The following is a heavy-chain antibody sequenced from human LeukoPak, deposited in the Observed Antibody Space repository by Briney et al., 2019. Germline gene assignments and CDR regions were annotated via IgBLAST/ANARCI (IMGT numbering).Heavy chain of an antibody. J-gene: IGHJ4*02. D-gene: IGHD4-23*01. CDR2: IKEDGSEI. CDR3: ARDRGYSSFDY. Sequence: GGSLRLSCAASAFTFSTYWMSWVRQAPGKGLEWVANIKEDGSEINYVDSVKGRFTISSDNAQNSLYLQMNSLRVEDTAVYYCARDRGYSSFDYWGQGTLVTVSS. CDR1: AFTFSTYW. V-gene: IGHV3-7*01.